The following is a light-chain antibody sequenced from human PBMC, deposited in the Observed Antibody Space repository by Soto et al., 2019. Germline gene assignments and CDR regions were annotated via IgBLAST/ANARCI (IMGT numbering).Light chain of an antibody. CDR1: QSVSSTY. CDR3: HQRGS. Sequence: DIVLTQSPGTLSLSPGERATLSCRASQSVSSTYLIWYQQKPGQAPRLLIYDASNRATGIPARFSGSGSGTDFTLTISSLESDDFAVYYCHQRGSFGGGTKVDIK. J-gene: IGKJ4*01. V-gene: IGKV3D-20*02. CDR2: DAS.